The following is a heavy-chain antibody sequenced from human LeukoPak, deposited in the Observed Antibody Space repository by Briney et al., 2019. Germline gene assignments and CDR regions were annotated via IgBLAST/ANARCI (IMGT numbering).Heavy chain of an antibody. Sequence: GASVKVSCKASGYTFTGYYMHWVRQAHGQGLEWMGLINPNSGGTNYAQKLQGRVTMTTDTSTSTAYMELRSLRSDDTAVYYCASGRYAGPYYDHPNFDYWGQGTLVTVSS. CDR2: INPNSGGT. CDR3: ASGRYAGPYYDHPNFDY. V-gene: IGHV1-2*02. CDR1: GYTFTGYY. D-gene: IGHD3-22*01. J-gene: IGHJ4*02.